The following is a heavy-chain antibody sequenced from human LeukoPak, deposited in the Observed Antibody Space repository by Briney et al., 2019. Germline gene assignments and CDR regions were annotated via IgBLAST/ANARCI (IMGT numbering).Heavy chain of an antibody. V-gene: IGHV1-8*02. CDR2: MNPNSGNT. CDR1: GYTFTDSY. D-gene: IGHD3-3*01. Sequence: ASVKVSCKASGYTFTDSYIHWVRQATGQGLEWMGWMNPNSGNTGYAQKFQGRVTMTRNTSISTAYMELSSLRSEDTAVYYCARVPGYDFWSGYSLGVLDYWGQGTLVTVSS. J-gene: IGHJ4*02. CDR3: ARVPGYDFWSGYSLGVLDY.